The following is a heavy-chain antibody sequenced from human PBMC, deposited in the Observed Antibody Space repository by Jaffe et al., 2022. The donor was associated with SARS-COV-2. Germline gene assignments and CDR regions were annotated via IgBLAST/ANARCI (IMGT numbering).Heavy chain of an antibody. CDR1: GYTFTSYD. CDR3: ARGSDYDFWSGYPVGGMDV. V-gene: IGHV1-8*01. D-gene: IGHD3-3*01. J-gene: IGHJ6*02. Sequence: QVQLVQSGAEVKKPGASVKVSCKASGYTFTSYDINWVRQATGQGLEWMGWMNPNSGNTGYAQKFQGRVTMTRNTSISTAYMELSSLRSEDTAVYYCARGSDYDFWSGYPVGGMDVWGQGTTVTVSS. CDR2: MNPNSGNT.